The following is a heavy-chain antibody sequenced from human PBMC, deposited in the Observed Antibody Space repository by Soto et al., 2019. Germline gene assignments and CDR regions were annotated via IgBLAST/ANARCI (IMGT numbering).Heavy chain of an antibody. CDR1: GFTFSSYS. Sequence: GGSLRLSCAASGFTFSSYSMNWVRQAPGKGLEWVSSISSSSSYIYYADSVKGRFTISRDNAKNSLYLQMNSLRAEDTALYYCARDRIAARPAAFDIWGQGTMVTVS. J-gene: IGHJ3*02. CDR3: ARDRIAARPAAFDI. CDR2: ISSSSSYI. D-gene: IGHD6-6*01. V-gene: IGHV3-21*01.